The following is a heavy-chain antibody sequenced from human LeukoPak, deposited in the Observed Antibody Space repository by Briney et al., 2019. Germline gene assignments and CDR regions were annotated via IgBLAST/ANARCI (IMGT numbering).Heavy chain of an antibody. CDR2: ISYDGSNK. Sequence: PGGSLRLSCAASGFTFSSYAMHWVRQAPGKGPEWVAVISYDGSNKYYADSVKGRFTISRDNSKNTLYLQMNSLRAEDTAVYYCARVGYGDYYYYYYGMDVWGQGTTVTVSS. CDR1: GFTFSSYA. D-gene: IGHD4-17*01. J-gene: IGHJ6*02. CDR3: ARVGYGDYYYYYYGMDV. V-gene: IGHV3-30*04.